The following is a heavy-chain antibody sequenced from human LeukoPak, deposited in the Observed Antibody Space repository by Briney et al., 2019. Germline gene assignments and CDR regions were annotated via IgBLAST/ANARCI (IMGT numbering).Heavy chain of an antibody. CDR3: ARSHCSSTSCYIGFDY. V-gene: IGHV1-69*13. J-gene: IGHJ4*02. CDR1: GGTFSSYA. D-gene: IGHD2-2*02. Sequence: ASVKVSCKASGGTFSSYAISWVRQAPGQGLEWVGGIIPIFGTANYAQKFQGRVTITADESTSTAYMELSSLRSEDTAVYYCARSHCSSTSCYIGFDYWGQGTLVTVSS. CDR2: IIPIFGTA.